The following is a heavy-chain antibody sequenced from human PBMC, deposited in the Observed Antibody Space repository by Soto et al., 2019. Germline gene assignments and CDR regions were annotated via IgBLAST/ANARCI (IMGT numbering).Heavy chain of an antibody. CDR2: IYWDDDK. CDR1: GFSLSTSGMG. J-gene: IGHJ4*02. CDR3: ARIWGSSGWPQYFDY. Sequence: SGPTLVNPTQTFTLACTFSGFSLSTSGMGVGWIRQPPGKALEWLALIYWDDDKRYSPSLKSRLTITKDTSKNQVVLTMTNMDPVDTATYYCARIWGSSGWPQYFDYWGQGTLVTVSS. D-gene: IGHD6-19*01. V-gene: IGHV2-5*02.